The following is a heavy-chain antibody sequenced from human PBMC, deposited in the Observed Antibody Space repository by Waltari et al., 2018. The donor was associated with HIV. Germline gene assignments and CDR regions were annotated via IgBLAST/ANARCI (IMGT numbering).Heavy chain of an antibody. D-gene: IGHD3-22*01. CDR3: ARFDYDSKVDY. CDR1: GFTFSSYS. Sequence: EVQLVESGGGLVKPGGSLRLSCAASGFTFSSYSMNWVRQAPGKGLEWVSSISSSSSYIYYADSVKGRFTISRDNAKNSLYLQTNSLRAEDTAVYYCARFDYDSKVDYWGQGTLVTVSS. V-gene: IGHV3-21*01. J-gene: IGHJ4*02. CDR2: ISSSSSYI.